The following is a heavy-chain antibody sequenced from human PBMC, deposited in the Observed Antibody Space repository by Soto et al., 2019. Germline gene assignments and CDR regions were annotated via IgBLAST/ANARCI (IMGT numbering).Heavy chain of an antibody. J-gene: IGHJ5*02. CDR2: ISSSGSTI. Sequence: QVQLVESGGGLVKPGGSLRLSCAAPGFTFSDYYMSWIRQAPGKGLEWVSYISSSGSTIYYADSVKGRFTISRDNAKNSLYLQMNSLRAEDTAVYYCARERGEVRGYDFWSGPRDKLIDPWGQGTLVTVSS. V-gene: IGHV3-11*01. D-gene: IGHD3-3*01. CDR1: GFTFSDYY. CDR3: ARERGEVRGYDFWSGPRDKLIDP.